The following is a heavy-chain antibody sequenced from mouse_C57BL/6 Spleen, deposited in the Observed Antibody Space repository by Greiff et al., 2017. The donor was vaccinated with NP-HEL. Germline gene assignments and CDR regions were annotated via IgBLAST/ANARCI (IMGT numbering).Heavy chain of an antibody. J-gene: IGHJ2*01. CDR3: ARRVYYYGSSYHGC. V-gene: IGHV1-61*01. D-gene: IGHD1-1*01. CDR1: GYTFTSYW. CDR2: IYPADSET. Sequence: VQLQQPGAELVRPGSSVKLSCKASGYTFTSYWMDWVKQRPGQGLEWIGNIYPADSETHYNQKFKDKATLTVDKSSSTAYMQLSSLTSEDSAVYYCARRVYYYGSSYHGCRGTGTTLTVAS.